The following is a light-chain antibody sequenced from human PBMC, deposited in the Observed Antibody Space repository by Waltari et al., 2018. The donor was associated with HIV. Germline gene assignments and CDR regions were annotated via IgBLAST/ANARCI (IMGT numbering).Light chain of an antibody. Sequence: QSVLTQPPSASGTPGQRVTIPCSGGSSNIGRHSVTWYQGLPGTAPKPLIYNNNQRPAGVPDRFSGSKSGTSASLAISGLQSEDEADYYCAAWDDSLNGLVFGGGTKLTVL. V-gene: IGLV1-44*01. J-gene: IGLJ2*01. CDR1: SSNIGRHS. CDR2: NNN. CDR3: AAWDDSLNGLV.